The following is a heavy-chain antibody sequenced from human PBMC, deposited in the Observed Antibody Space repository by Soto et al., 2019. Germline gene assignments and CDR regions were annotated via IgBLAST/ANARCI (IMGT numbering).Heavy chain of an antibody. CDR2: IKSKTDGGTT. D-gene: IGHD2-15*01. CDR3: NTDSPPYPTRYPGGD. J-gene: IGHJ4*02. V-gene: IGHV3-15*01. CDR1: GFTFSNAW. Sequence: PGRFLRLSCAASGFTFSNAWMSWARQAPGKGLEWVGRIKSKTDGGTTDYAAPVKGRFTISRDDSKNTLYLQMNSLKTEDTAVYSCNTDSPPYPTRYPGGDWGQGTLVTVSS.